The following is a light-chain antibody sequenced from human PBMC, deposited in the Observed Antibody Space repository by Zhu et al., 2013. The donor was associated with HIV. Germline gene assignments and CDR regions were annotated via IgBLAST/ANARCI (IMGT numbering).Light chain of an antibody. V-gene: IGKV3-15*01. CDR1: QSVTTS. CDR2: GAS. CDR3: QQYNDWPAS. J-gene: IGKJ2*03. Sequence: EAVMTQSPATLSVSLGEGVTLSCRASQSVTTSVAWYQQKPDQVPRLLIYGASTRAAGISARFSGSGSGTDFSLTITSLQSEDIAVYYCQQYNDWPASFGQGTTL.